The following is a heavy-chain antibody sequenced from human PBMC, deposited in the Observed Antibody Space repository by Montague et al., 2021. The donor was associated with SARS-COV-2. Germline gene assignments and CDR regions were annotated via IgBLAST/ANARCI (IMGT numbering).Heavy chain of an antibody. D-gene: IGHD3-10*01. J-gene: IGHJ6*03. V-gene: IGHV4-34*01. CDR1: GGSFSTYS. CDR2: IHHGGST. CDR3: ARLGDGVVPSPILGVGPYYYCECRDV. Sequence: SETLSLTCAVHGGSFSTYSWNWIRQPPGKGLEWIGEIHHGGSTNYNPSLKSRVTISADTSKNQFSLKLTSVAAADTAVYYCARLGDGVVPSPILGVGPYYYCECRDVWGKGNTVTVSS.